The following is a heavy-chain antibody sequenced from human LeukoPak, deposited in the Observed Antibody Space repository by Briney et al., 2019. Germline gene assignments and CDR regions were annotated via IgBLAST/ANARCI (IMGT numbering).Heavy chain of an antibody. D-gene: IGHD2-21*02. Sequence: SETLSLICTVSGGSMSSSGQYWGWIRQSPVKGLEWIGSIYYSGSTYYNPSLKSRVTISVDTSKNQFSLELTSVTAADTAIYYCARNMTAISRLDVFDIWGPGTMVTVSS. CDR1: GGSMSSSGQY. J-gene: IGHJ3*02. CDR2: IYYSGST. V-gene: IGHV4-39*01. CDR3: ARNMTAISRLDVFDI.